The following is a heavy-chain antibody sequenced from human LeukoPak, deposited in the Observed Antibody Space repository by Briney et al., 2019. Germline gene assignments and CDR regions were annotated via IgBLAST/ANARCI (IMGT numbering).Heavy chain of an antibody. V-gene: IGHV1-18*01. CDR3: AIAASGYHGAGRPTSDFAY. J-gene: IGHJ4*02. CDR1: GYTFTSYA. CDR2: ISAYNGNT. D-gene: IGHD3-10*01. Sequence: EASVKVSCKASGYTFTSYAMHWVRQAPGQRLEWMGLISAYNGNTNYAQKLQGRVTMTTDTSTSTAYMELRSLRSDDTAVYYCAIAASGYHGAGRPTSDFAYCGQGTLVTVSS.